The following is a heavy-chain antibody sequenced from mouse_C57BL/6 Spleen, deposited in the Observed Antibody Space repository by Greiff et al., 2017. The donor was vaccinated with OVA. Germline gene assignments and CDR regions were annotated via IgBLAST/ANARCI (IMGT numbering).Heavy chain of an antibody. CDR1: GFTFSDYG. CDR2: ISNLAYSI. D-gene: IGHD4-1*01. Sequence: EVQLQQSGGGLVQPGGSLKLSCAASGFTFSDYGMAWVRQAPRKGPEWVAFISNLAYSIYYADTVTGRFTISRENAKNTLYLEMSSLRAEDTAMYYCARGETGTRYFDVWGTGTTVTVSS. V-gene: IGHV5-15*01. J-gene: IGHJ1*03. CDR3: ARGETGTRYFDV.